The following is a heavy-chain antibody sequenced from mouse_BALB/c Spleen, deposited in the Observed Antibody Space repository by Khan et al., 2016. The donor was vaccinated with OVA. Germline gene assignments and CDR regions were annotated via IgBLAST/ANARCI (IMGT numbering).Heavy chain of an antibody. J-gene: IGHJ4*01. CDR3: AREWEFDARDY. V-gene: IGHV7-3*02. Sequence: EVELVESGGGLVQPGGSLRLSCATSGFTFTDYYMTWVRQPPGKALEWLGFIRDKTNGYTTEYSASVRGRFTISRDNSHSILYLQMNSLRVEDRATDYCAREWEFDARDYWGQGTSVTVSS. D-gene: IGHD4-1*01. CDR2: IRDKTNGYTT. CDR1: GFTFTDYY.